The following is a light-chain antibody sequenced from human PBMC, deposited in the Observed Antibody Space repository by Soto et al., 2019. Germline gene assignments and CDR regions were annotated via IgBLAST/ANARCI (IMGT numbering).Light chain of an antibody. Sequence: EIVLTHSPGTLTLSPGETATLSCRASQSVSSNYLAWYQQKPGQAPRLLIYDASNRATGIPARFSGSGSGTDFTLTINSLEPEDFAIYYCQQRSNWPPITFGQGTRLEIK. CDR3: QQRSNWPPIT. J-gene: IGKJ5*01. V-gene: IGKV3-11*01. CDR1: QSVSSNY. CDR2: DAS.